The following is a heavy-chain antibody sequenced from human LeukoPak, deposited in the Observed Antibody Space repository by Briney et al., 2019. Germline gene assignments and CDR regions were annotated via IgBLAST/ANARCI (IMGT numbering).Heavy chain of an antibody. D-gene: IGHD3-9*01. CDR3: ARVSDILTGSIGDDAFDI. CDR1: GFAFSSYW. J-gene: IGHJ3*02. Sequence: GGSLRLSCAASGFAFSSYWMSWVPGAPGKGLEGGTNIKQDGREKYYVDSVKGRFTISRDNAKNSLYLQMDSLRAEDTAVYYCARVSDILTGSIGDDAFDIWGQGTMVTVSS. CDR2: IKQDGREK. V-gene: IGHV3-7*01.